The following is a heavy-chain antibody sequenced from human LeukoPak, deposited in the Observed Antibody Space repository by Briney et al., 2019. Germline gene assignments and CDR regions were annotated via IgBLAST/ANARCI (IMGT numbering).Heavy chain of an antibody. J-gene: IGHJ4*02. D-gene: IGHD3-22*01. CDR2: INPNSGDT. Sequence: ASVKVSCKASGYTSTGFYIHWVRQAPGQGLEWMGRINPNSGDTNYAQKFLARVTMTRDTSISTAFMELTRLRSDDTAVYYCARVGYYDGSGYLDYWGQGTLVPVSS. CDR3: ARVGYYDGSGYLDY. V-gene: IGHV1-2*06. CDR1: GYTSTGFY.